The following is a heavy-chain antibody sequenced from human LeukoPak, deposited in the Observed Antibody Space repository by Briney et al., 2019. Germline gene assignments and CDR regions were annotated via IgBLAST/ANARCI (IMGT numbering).Heavy chain of an antibody. Sequence: ASVKVSRKASGYTFTSYYMHWVRQAPGQGLEWMGIINPSGGSTSYAQKFQGRVTMTRDTSTSTVYMELSSLRSEDTAVYYCARGLYGSGSYSWFDPWGQGTLVTVSS. D-gene: IGHD3-10*01. CDR3: ARGLYGSGSYSWFDP. J-gene: IGHJ5*02. CDR2: INPSGGST. CDR1: GYTFTSYY. V-gene: IGHV1-46*01.